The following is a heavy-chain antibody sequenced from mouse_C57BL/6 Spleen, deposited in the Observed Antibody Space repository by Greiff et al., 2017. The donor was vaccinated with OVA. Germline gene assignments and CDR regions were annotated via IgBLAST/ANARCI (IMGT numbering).Heavy chain of an antibody. D-gene: IGHD1-1*01. Sequence: VQLVESGPGLVQPSQSLSITCTVSGFSLTSYGVHWVRQSPGKGLEWLGVIWSGGSTYYNAAFISRLSISKDNSKSEVFFKMNSLQADDTAIYYCARNCYGREDYAMDYWGQGTSVTVSS. V-gene: IGHV2-2*01. J-gene: IGHJ4*01. CDR1: GFSLTSYG. CDR3: ARNCYGREDYAMDY. CDR2: IWSGGST.